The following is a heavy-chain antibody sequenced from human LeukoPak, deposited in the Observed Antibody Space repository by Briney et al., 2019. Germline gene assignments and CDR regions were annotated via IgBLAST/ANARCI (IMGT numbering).Heavy chain of an antibody. CDR2: IYYSGST. Sequence: PSETLSLTCTVSGGSISSYYWSWIRQPPGKGLEWIGYIYYSGSTNYNPSLKSLVTISVDTSKNQFSLKQSSVTAAATAVYYCARDSGDSSGYYYYRGSSGFDPWGQGTLVTVSS. V-gene: IGHV4-59*01. CDR3: ARDSGDSSGYYYYRGSSGFDP. J-gene: IGHJ5*02. CDR1: GGSISSYY. D-gene: IGHD3-22*01.